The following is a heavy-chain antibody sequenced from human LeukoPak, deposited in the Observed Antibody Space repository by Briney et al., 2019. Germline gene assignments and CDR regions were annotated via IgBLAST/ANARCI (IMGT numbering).Heavy chain of an antibody. D-gene: IGHD5-24*01. J-gene: IGHJ4*02. CDR3: ARAKDGTNILDY. CDR1: GFTFSDFA. V-gene: IGHV3-30-3*01. Sequence: GGSLRLSCAASGFTFSDFAIHWVRQAPGKGREWVTLISYNGVIKYYADSVKGRFTISRDNSKNTLYLQMDTLRAEDTAVYYCARAKDGTNILDYWGQGTLVTVSS. CDR2: ISYNGVIK.